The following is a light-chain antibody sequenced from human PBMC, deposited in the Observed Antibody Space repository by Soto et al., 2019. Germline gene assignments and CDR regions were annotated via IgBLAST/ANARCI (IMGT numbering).Light chain of an antibody. CDR1: SSDIGGYKH. Sequence: QSVLTQPASVSGSPGQSITISCTGTSSDIGGYKHVSWYQQHPGKAPKLMIYEVSNRPSGVSNRFSGSKSGNTASLTISVLQAEDEADYYCSSYTTSSTQVFGTGTKVTVL. CDR2: EVS. V-gene: IGLV2-14*01. CDR3: SSYTTSSTQV. J-gene: IGLJ1*01.